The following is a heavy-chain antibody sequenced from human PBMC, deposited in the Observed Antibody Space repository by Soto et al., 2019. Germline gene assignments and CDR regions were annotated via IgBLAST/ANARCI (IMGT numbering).Heavy chain of an antibody. J-gene: IGHJ4*02. Sequence: SVKVSCKASGGTFSSYAISWVRQAPGQGLEWMGGIIPIFGTANYAQKFQGRVTITADESTGTAYMELSSLRSEDTAVYYCARGEEGAVAGYFDYWGQGTLVTVSS. D-gene: IGHD6-19*01. V-gene: IGHV1-69*13. CDR2: IIPIFGTA. CDR3: ARGEEGAVAGYFDY. CDR1: GGTFSSYA.